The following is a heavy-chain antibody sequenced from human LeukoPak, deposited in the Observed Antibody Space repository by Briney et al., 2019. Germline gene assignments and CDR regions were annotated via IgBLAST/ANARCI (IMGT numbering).Heavy chain of an antibody. V-gene: IGHV6-1*01. Sequence: SQTLSLTCAISGDSVSSNSAAWNWIRQSPSRGLEWLGRTYYRSKWYNDYAVSVKSRITINPDTSKNQFSLQLNSVTPEDTAVYYCAKDMVRGVISPNYYYYYYYMDVWGKGTTVTISS. CDR2: TYYRSKWYN. CDR3: AKDMVRGVISPNYYYYYYYMDV. J-gene: IGHJ6*03. CDR1: GDSVSSNSAA. D-gene: IGHD3-10*01.